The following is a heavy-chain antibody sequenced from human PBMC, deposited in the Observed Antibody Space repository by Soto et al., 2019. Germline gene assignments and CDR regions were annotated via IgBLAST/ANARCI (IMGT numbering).Heavy chain of an antibody. Sequence: GGSLRLSCAASGFTFSSYAMHWVRQAPGKGLEWVSAITCGGDSTYYADSVKGRFTVSRDNSKNTLYLQMNSLRAEDTAVYYCAKVFVFTIREGFDYWGLGTLVTVSS. J-gene: IGHJ4*02. V-gene: IGHV3-23*01. CDR1: GFTFSSYA. CDR3: AKVFVFTIREGFDY. D-gene: IGHD3-3*01. CDR2: ITCGGDST.